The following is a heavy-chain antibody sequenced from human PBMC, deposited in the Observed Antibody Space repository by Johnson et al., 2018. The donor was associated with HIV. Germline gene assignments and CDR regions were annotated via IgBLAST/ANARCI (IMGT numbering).Heavy chain of an antibody. CDR1: GFTFSSYA. Sequence: QVQLVESGGGVVQPGRSLRLSCAASGFTFSSYAMHWVRQAPGKGLEWVAVISYDGSSKYYADSVKGRLTISRDNSKNTLYLQMNSLRAEDTAVYYCARDVIDAFDIWGQGTMITVSS. D-gene: IGHD2-21*01. CDR2: ISYDGSSK. CDR3: ARDVIDAFDI. J-gene: IGHJ3*02. V-gene: IGHV3-30-3*01.